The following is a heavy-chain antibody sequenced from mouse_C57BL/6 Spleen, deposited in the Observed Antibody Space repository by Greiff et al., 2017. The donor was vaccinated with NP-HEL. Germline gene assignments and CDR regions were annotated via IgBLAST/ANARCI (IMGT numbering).Heavy chain of an antibody. V-gene: IGHV1-76*01. D-gene: IGHD2-12*01. CDR2: IYPGSGNT. Sequence: QVQLQQSGAELVRPGASVKLSCKASGYTFTDYYINWVKQRPGQGLEWIARIYPGSGNTYYNEKFKGKATLTVDKSSSTAYMQLSSLTSEDSAGDFCARGDDEDAMDYWGQGTSVTVSS. CDR3: ARGDDEDAMDY. J-gene: IGHJ4*01. CDR1: GYTFTDYY.